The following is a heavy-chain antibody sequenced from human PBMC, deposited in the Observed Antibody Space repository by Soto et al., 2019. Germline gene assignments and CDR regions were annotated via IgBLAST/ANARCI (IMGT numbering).Heavy chain of an antibody. J-gene: IGHJ4*02. D-gene: IGHD2-15*01. CDR2: ISYDGSNI. Sequence: PGGSLRLSCAASGFTFSSFGIHWVRQAPGKGLEWVAVISYDGSNIYYADSVKGRFTIPRDNSKNTLYLQMNSLRTEDTAVYYCAKAPSPCSGGSCYVDYWGQGTLVTVSS. CDR3: AKAPSPCSGGSCYVDY. CDR1: GFTFSSFG. V-gene: IGHV3-30*18.